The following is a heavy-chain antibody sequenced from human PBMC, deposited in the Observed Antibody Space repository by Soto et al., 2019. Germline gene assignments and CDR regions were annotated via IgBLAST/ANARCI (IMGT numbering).Heavy chain of an antibody. J-gene: IGHJ6*02. CDR1: GFTFSSYE. CDR2: ISSSGSTI. Sequence: EVQLVESGGGLVQPGGSLRLSCAASGFTFSSYEMNWVRQAPGKGLEWVSYISSSGSTIYYADSVKGRFTISRDNAKNSLYLQMNSLRAEDTAVYYCARADCSGGSCYSGYYYYGMDVWGQGTTVTVSS. D-gene: IGHD2-15*01. V-gene: IGHV3-48*03. CDR3: ARADCSGGSCYSGYYYYGMDV.